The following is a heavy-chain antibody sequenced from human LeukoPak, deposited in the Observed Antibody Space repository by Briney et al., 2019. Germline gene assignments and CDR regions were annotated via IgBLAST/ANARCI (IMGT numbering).Heavy chain of an antibody. CDR1: AFSLNAYN. J-gene: IGHJ4*02. CDR3: VRDRGTYRPIDY. D-gene: IGHD1-26*01. V-gene: IGHV3-21*04. CDR2: ISYTGTYI. Sequence: GGSLRLSCAASAFSLNAYNMNWVRQAPGKGLEWVSSISYTGTYIYYADSVKGRFTISRDNAQNSLYLQMNSLRAEDTAFYYCVRDRGTYRPIDYWGQGTLVTVSS.